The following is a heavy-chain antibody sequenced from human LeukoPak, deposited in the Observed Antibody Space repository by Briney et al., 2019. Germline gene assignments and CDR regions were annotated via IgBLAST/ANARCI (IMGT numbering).Heavy chain of an antibody. V-gene: IGHV6-1*01. J-gene: IGHJ4*02. CDR3: SRSDGGSDFDY. D-gene: IGHD5-24*01. Sequence: SQTLSLTCAISGDSVSSNRASWTWIRESPSRGLEWLGRTYYRSKWYNDYAVSLKSRISINPDTSKNQSSLQLNSVTPEDTAVYYCSRSDGGSDFDYWGQGTLVTVSS. CDR1: GDSVSSNRAS. CDR2: TYYRSKWYN.